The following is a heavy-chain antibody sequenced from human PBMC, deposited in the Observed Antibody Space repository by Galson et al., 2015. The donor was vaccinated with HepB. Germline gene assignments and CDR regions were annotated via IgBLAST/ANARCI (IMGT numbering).Heavy chain of an antibody. CDR1: GFTLDDYT. V-gene: IGHV3-43*01. J-gene: IGHJ3*02. D-gene: IGHD5-18*01. CDR3: AKGGYSYGRYAFDI. CDR2: ISWDGGST. Sequence: SLRLSCAASGFTLDDYTMHWVRQAPGKGLEWVSLISWDGGSTYYADSVKGRFTISRDNSKNSLYLQMNSLRTEDTALYYCAKGGYSYGRYAFDIWGQGTMVTVSS.